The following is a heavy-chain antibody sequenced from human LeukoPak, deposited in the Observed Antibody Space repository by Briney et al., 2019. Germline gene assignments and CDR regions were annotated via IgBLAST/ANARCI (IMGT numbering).Heavy chain of an antibody. Sequence: PGGSLRLSCAASGFTFSSYWMSWVRQAPGKGLEWVANIKQDGSEKYYVDSVKGRFTISRDNAKNSLYLQMNSLRAEDTAVYYCARDDYGGNWEWPVVDYWGQGTLVTVSS. CDR2: IKQDGSEK. D-gene: IGHD4-23*01. J-gene: IGHJ4*02. CDR3: ARDDYGGNWEWPVVDY. V-gene: IGHV3-7*01. CDR1: GFTFSSYW.